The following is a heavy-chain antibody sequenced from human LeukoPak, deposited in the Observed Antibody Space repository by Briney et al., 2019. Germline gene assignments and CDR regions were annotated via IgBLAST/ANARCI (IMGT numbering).Heavy chain of an antibody. V-gene: IGHV3-48*02. J-gene: IGHJ4*02. CDR3: TRRFDS. CDR1: GFTFSSYA. CDR2: ISDTGSTI. Sequence: PGGSLRLSCAASGFTFSSYAMSWVRQAPGKGLEWVSYISDTGSTIAYADSVKGRFTMSRDEAKNSLHLQMNSLRDEDTAVYYCTRRFDSWGQGVLVTVFS.